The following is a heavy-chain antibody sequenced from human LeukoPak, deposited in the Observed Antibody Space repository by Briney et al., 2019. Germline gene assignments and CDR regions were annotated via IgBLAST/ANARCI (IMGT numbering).Heavy chain of an antibody. Sequence: QTGGSLRLSCAASGFTFSSYSMNWVRQAPGKGLEWVSYISSSSSTIYYADSVKGRFTISRDNAKNSLYLQMNSLRDEDTAMYYCARDLATVYHYYYYGMDVWGQGTTVTVSS. J-gene: IGHJ6*02. CDR3: ARDLATVYHYYYYGMDV. D-gene: IGHD4-17*01. V-gene: IGHV3-48*02. CDR2: ISSSSSTI. CDR1: GFTFSSYS.